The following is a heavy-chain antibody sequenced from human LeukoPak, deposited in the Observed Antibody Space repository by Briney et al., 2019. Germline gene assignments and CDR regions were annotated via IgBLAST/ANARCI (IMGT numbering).Heavy chain of an antibody. J-gene: IGHJ4*02. D-gene: IGHD2-15*01. CDR1: GFTFSTYG. CDR2: IWNDGSNK. Sequence: GGSLRLSCAASGFTFSTYGMHWVRQAPGKGLEWVSVIWNDGSNKYYADSAKGRFTISRDNFMNTLYLQMNSLRVEDTAVYYCARAVGPFDYWGQGTLVTVSS. V-gene: IGHV3-33*01. CDR3: ARAVGPFDY.